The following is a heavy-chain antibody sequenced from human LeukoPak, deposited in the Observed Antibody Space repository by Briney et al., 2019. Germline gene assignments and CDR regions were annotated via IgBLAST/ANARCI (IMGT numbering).Heavy chain of an antibody. CDR2: ISISGGST. CDR3: ARSARLMKGVVEVTALDD. CDR1: GFTFSRYA. Sequence: GGSLRLSCAASGFTFSRYAMSWVRQAPGRGLEWVSGISISGGSTDYADSVKGRFTIARDNAKNSVYLEMNSLRADDTAVYYCARSARLMKGVVEVTALDDWGQGTLVTVSS. J-gene: IGHJ4*02. D-gene: IGHD3-3*01. V-gene: IGHV3-48*03.